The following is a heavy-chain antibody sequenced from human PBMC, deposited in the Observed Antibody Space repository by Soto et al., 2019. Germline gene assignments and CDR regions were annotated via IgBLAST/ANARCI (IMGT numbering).Heavy chain of an antibody. CDR3: ARDQPGYSYGYGLGY. J-gene: IGHJ4*02. CDR1: GFTFSSYS. Sequence: EVQLVESGGGLVKPGGSLRLSCAASGFTFSSYSMNWVRQAPGKGLEWVSYISSSSSYIYYADSVKGRFTISRDNAKNSLYLQMNSLRAEDTAVYYCARDQPGYSYGYGLGYWGQGTLVTGSS. D-gene: IGHD5-18*01. CDR2: ISSSSSYI. V-gene: IGHV3-21*01.